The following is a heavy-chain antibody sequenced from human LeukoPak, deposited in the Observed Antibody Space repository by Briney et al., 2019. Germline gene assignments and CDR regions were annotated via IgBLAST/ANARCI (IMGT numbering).Heavy chain of an antibody. D-gene: IGHD2-21*02. J-gene: IGHJ4*02. CDR2: ISVYNGNT. CDR3: ARYVVVTAISDY. Sequence: ASVKVSCKASGYIFTSYGISWVRQAPGQGLEWMGWISVYNGNTKYAQKLQGRVTMTTDTSTSTAYMELRSLRSDDTAVYYCARYVVVTAISDYWGQGTLVTVSS. V-gene: IGHV1-18*01. CDR1: GYIFTSYG.